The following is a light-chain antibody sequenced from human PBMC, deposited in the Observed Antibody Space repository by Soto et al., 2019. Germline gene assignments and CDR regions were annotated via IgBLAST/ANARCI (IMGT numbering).Light chain of an antibody. CDR3: QQYGSSLKT. J-gene: IGKJ1*01. Sequence: EIVLTHSPGTLSLSPGERATLSCRARQSVSISYLAWYQQKPGQAPRLLIFGASSRATGIPDRFSGSGSGTDFTLTISRLEPEDCAVYYCQQYGSSLKTFGQGTKVDIK. CDR2: GAS. V-gene: IGKV3-20*01. CDR1: QSVSISY.